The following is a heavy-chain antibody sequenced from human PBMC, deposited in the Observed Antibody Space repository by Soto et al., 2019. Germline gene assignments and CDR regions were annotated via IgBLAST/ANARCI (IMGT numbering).Heavy chain of an antibody. CDR2: ISWNSGSI. J-gene: IGHJ4*02. CDR1: GFTFDDYA. Sequence: EVQLVESGGGLVQPGRSLRLSCAASGFTFDDYAMHWVRQAPGKGLEWVSGISWNSGSIGDADSVKGRFTISRDNAKNSLYLQMNSLRAEDTALYYCDKSVVPAAMPSHFDYWGQGTLVTVSS. CDR3: DKSVVPAAMPSHFDY. V-gene: IGHV3-9*01. D-gene: IGHD2-2*01.